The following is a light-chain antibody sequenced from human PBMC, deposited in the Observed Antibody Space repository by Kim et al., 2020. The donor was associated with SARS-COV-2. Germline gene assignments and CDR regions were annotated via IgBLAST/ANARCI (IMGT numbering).Light chain of an antibody. CDR1: NIGSKS. J-gene: IGLJ1*01. Sequence: PRKTAGSTCERNNIGSKSVHWYQQKQGQAPELFIYSDSDRPSGIPERFSGYNSGNTATLTMSRVEAGDEADYYCQVWDSSSADYVFGTGTKVTVL. CDR3: QVWDSSSADYV. V-gene: IGLV3-21*04. CDR2: SDS.